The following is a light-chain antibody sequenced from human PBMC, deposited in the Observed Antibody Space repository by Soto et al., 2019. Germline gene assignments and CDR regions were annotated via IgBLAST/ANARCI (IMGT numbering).Light chain of an antibody. CDR1: QSVSSY. V-gene: IGKV3-11*01. Sequence: IVVTQSPDPLSLSPGERATLSCRASQSVSSYLAWYQHKPGRAPRLLIYDASDRATGIPARFSGSGSGTDFTLSFCSLEPEDFAVYYCQRRSNWPRTFDHGTKVDI. J-gene: IGKJ1*01. CDR2: DAS. CDR3: QRRSNWPRT.